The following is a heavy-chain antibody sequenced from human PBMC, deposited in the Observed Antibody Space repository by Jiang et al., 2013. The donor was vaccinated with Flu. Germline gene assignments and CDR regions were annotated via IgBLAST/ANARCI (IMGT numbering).Heavy chain of an antibody. J-gene: IGHJ2*01. CDR3: ARHGNNLNWCFDL. CDR1: GYSFTNYW. D-gene: IGHD1-26*01. V-gene: IGHV5-10-1*01. Sequence: GAEVKKPGESLRISCKGSGYSFTNYWISWVRQMPGKGLEWMGMIDPSDSFISYNPSFQGHVTISDDKSVDTAYLQWSSLKASDTAMYYCARHGNNLNWCFDLWGRGTVVSVSS. CDR2: IDPSDSFI.